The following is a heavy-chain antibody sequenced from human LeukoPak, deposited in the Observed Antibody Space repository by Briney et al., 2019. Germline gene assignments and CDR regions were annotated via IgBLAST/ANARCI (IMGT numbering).Heavy chain of an antibody. CDR2: INPNSGGT. CDR3: ARPRGVWFGELPEYYFDY. D-gene: IGHD3-10*01. J-gene: IGHJ4*02. V-gene: IGHV1-2*02. Sequence: ASVKVPCKASGYTFTGYYMHWVRQAPGQGLEWMGWINPNSGGTNYAQKFQGRVTKTRDTSISTAYMELSRLRSDDTAVYYCARPRGVWFGELPEYYFDYWGQGTLVTVSS. CDR1: GYTFTGYY.